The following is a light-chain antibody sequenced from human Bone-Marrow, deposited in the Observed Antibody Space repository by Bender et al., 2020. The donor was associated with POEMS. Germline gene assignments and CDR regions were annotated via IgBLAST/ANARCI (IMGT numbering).Light chain of an antibody. V-gene: IGLV1-40*01. CDR3: QSYDISLSGWV. CDR1: SSNMGAGYG. J-gene: IGLJ3*02. CDR2: NNE. Sequence: QSVLTQPPSASGAPGQTVTISCTGTSSNMGAGYGVNWYQQLPGTAPKFLIYNNENQPSGVPARISGSKTGASASLATTGLQAEDEADYYCQSYDISLSGWVFGGGTKLTAL.